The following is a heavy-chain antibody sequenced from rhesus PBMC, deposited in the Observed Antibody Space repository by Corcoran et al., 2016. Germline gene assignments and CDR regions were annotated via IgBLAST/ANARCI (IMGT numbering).Heavy chain of an antibody. CDR3: ARDRYSSVFDY. D-gene: IGHD6-31*01. Sequence: QVQLQESGPGLVKPSETLSLTCAVAGYSISSGYGWSWIRQPPGKGLEWIGYSCCGSGSTNYNPYHESRVTISKDPDKNQVARKLSSVTAADTAVYYCARDRYSSVFDYWGQGVLVTVSS. J-gene: IGHJ4*01. V-gene: IGHV4-127*01. CDR2: SCCGSGST. CDR1: GYSISSGYG.